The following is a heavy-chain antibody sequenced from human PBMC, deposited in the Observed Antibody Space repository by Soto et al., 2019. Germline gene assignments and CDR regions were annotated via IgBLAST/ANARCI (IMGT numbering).Heavy chain of an antibody. Sequence: SETLSLTCAVSGGSISSSNWWSWLRQPPGKGLEWIGEIYHSGSTNYNPSLKSRVTISVDKSNNQFSLQLSSVTAADTAGYYYARRPYSYQLPTYSLHSWGQETLVTVSS. CDR3: ARRPYSYQLPTYSLHS. CDR1: GGSISSSNW. CDR2: IYHSGST. J-gene: IGHJ5*02. V-gene: IGHV4-4*02. D-gene: IGHD2-2*01.